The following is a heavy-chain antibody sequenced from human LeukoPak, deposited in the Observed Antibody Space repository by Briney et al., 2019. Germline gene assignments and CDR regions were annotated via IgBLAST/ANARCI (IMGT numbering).Heavy chain of an antibody. D-gene: IGHD6-13*01. Sequence: PGGSLRLSCAASGFTFSSYWMSWVRQAPGKGLEWVANIKQDGSEKYYVDSVKGRFTISRDNAKNSLYLQMNSLRAEDTAVYYCAGMRWYSSSWPDAFDIWGQGTMVTVSS. CDR3: AGMRWYSSSWPDAFDI. J-gene: IGHJ3*02. V-gene: IGHV3-7*01. CDR1: GFTFSSYW. CDR2: IKQDGSEK.